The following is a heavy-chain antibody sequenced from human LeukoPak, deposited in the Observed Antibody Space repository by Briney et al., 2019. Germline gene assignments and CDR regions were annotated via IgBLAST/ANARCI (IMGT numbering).Heavy chain of an antibody. CDR1: GVSISSYY. D-gene: IGHD3-22*01. CDR2: IYYSGST. Sequence: PSETLSLTCTVSGVSISSYYWSWIRQPPGKGLEWIGYIYYSGSTNYNPSLKSRVTISVDTSKNQFSLKLSSVTAADTAVYYCARGRRGAIAMIRMRYYFDYWGQGTLVTVSS. CDR3: ARGRRGAIAMIRMRYYFDY. V-gene: IGHV4-59*12. J-gene: IGHJ4*02.